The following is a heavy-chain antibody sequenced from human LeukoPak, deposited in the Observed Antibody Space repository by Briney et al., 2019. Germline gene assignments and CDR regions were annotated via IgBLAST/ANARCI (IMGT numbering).Heavy chain of an antibody. V-gene: IGHV3-20*04. CDR1: GFTFDDYG. Sequence: GGSLRLSCAASGFTFDDYGMSWVRQAPGKGLEWVSGINWNGGSTGYADSVKGRFTISRDNAKNSLYLQMNSLRAEDTALYYCARGQRNRGGSGSYYNEADYWGQGTLVTVSS. CDR2: INWNGGST. CDR3: ARGQRNRGGSGSYYNEADY. J-gene: IGHJ4*02. D-gene: IGHD3-10*01.